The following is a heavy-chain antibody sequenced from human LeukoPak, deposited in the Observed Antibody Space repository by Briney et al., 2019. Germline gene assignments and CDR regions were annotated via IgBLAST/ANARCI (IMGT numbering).Heavy chain of an antibody. J-gene: IGHJ4*02. CDR2: MNPNDGNT. D-gene: IGHD3-3*01. V-gene: IGHV1-8*01. CDR3: ATLWSAKNY. Sequence: GSVKLSFTASGSAFTSYDINWVRQATGQGNEWMGMMNPNDGNTGYAQKFQGRVTITTNTSISTAYMQLSSLRAEDTAVYYCATLWSAKNYWGQGTLVTVSS. CDR1: GSAFTSYD.